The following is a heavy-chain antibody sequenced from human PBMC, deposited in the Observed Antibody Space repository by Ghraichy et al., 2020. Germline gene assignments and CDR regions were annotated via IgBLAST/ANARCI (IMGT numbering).Heavy chain of an antibody. J-gene: IGHJ4*02. Sequence: QGGGRAPGRGLGYVSAISRSWGSTYYANSVKGRFTIYRDNSKNTLYLQMGSLRAEDMAVYYCARGPLRIQLWLLDYWGQGTLVTVSS. CDR3: ARGPLRIQLWLLDY. D-gene: IGHD5-18*01. V-gene: IGHV3-64*01. CDR2: ISRSWGST.